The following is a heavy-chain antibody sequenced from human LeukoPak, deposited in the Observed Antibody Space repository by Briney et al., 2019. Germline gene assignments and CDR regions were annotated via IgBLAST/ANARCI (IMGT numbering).Heavy chain of an antibody. Sequence: SETLSLTCAVYGGSFSAYYWNWTRQPPGKGLEWIGEINYSGSTNYNPSLKSRVTISVDTSKNQFSLKLSSVTAADTAVYYCARDGRGYASSWYFDLWGQGTLVTVSS. CDR1: GGSFSAYY. V-gene: IGHV4-34*01. CDR2: INYSGST. D-gene: IGHD6-13*01. J-gene: IGHJ4*02. CDR3: ARDGRGYASSWYFDL.